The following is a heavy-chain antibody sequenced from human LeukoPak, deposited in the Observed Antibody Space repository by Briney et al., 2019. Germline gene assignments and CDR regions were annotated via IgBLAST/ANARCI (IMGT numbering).Heavy chain of an antibody. J-gene: IGHJ3*02. CDR1: GFTFSSYG. V-gene: IGHV3-9*03. CDR2: ISWNSGSI. CDR3: AKAQDDAFDI. Sequence: PGGSLRLSCAASGFTFSSYGMSWVRQAPGKGLEWVSGISWNSGSIGYADSVKGRFTISRDNAKNSLYLQMNSLRAEDMALYYCAKAQDDAFDIWGQGTMVTVSS.